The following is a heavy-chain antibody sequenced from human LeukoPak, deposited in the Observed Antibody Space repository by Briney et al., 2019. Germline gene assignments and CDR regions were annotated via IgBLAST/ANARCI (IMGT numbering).Heavy chain of an antibody. CDR3: ARDSSGYYYHY. CDR2: IYTSGST. J-gene: IGHJ4*02. Sequence: PSQTLSLTCTVSGGSISSGSYYWSWIRQPAGKGLEWIGRIYTSGSTNYNPPLKSRVTISVDTSKNQFSLKLSSVTAADTAVYYCARDSSGYYYHYWGQGTLVTVSS. D-gene: IGHD3-22*01. V-gene: IGHV4-61*02. CDR1: GGSISSGSYY.